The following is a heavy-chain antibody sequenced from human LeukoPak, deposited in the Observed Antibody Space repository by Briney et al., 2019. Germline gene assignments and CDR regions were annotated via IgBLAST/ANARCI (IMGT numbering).Heavy chain of an antibody. V-gene: IGHV3-23*01. J-gene: IGHJ4*02. CDR2: VNGNGGST. CDR1: GFTFSTYA. D-gene: IGHD3-16*02. CDR3: AKSLYGGCDY. Sequence: PGVSLRLSCAASGFTFSTYAMSWVRQAPGKGLEWVSGVNGNGGSTSYADSVKGRFTIFRDNSKNTVYLQMNSLRVEDTAVYYCAKSLYGGCDYWGQGTVVTVSS.